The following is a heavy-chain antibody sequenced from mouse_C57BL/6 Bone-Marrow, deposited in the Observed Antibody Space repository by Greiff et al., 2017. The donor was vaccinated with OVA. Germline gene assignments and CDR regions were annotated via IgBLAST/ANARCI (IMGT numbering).Heavy chain of an antibody. CDR2: ISDGGSYT. Sequence: EVKLVESGGGLVKPGGSLKLSCAASGFTFSSYAMSWVRQTPDKRLEWVATISDGGSYTYYPDNVKGRFTISRDNAKNNLYLQMSHLKSEDTAMYYCARAPMVTTFAMDYWGQGTSVTVSS. CDR3: ARAPMVTTFAMDY. CDR1: GFTFSSYA. J-gene: IGHJ4*01. D-gene: IGHD2-2*01. V-gene: IGHV5-4*03.